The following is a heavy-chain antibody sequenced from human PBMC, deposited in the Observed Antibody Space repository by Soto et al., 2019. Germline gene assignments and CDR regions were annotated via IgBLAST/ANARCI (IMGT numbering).Heavy chain of an antibody. D-gene: IGHD6-19*01. V-gene: IGHV3-30-3*01. CDR1: GFTFSNYA. Sequence: GGSLRLSCAASGFTFSNYAMHWVRQAPGKGLEWVAVISYDGSNKYYADSVKGRFTISRDNSKNTLYLQMNSLRAEDTAVYYCARDLEAVAGPFYYYYGMDVWGQGTTVTVSS. J-gene: IGHJ6*02. CDR3: ARDLEAVAGPFYYYYGMDV. CDR2: ISYDGSNK.